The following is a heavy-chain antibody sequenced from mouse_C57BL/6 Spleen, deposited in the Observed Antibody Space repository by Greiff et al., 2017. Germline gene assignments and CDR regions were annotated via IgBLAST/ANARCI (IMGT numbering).Heavy chain of an antibody. V-gene: IGHV5-9*01. D-gene: IGHD1-1*01. CDR1: GFTFSSYT. CDR3: ARHYPYYCGSSHFAY. CDR2: ISGGGGKT. Sequence: EVILVESGGGLVKPGGSLKLSCAASGFTFSSYTMSWVRQTPEKRLEWVATISGGGGKTYSPDSVKGRFTISSAHAKNTLYLQMSSLRSEDTALYYYARHYPYYCGSSHFAYWGQGTLVTVSA. J-gene: IGHJ3*01.